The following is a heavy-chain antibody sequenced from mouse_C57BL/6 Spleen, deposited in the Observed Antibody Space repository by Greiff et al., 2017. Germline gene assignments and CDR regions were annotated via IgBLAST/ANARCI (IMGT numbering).Heavy chain of an antibody. J-gene: IGHJ1*03. CDR2: ISSGSSTI. V-gene: IGHV5-17*01. D-gene: IGHD1-1*01. CDR1: GFTFSDYG. Sequence: EVKLVESGGGLVKPGGSLKLSCAASGFTFSDYGMHWVRQAPEKGLEWVAYISSGSSTIYYADTVKGRFTISRANAKNTLFLQMTSLRSEDTAMYYCARRYYGSSSFYWYFDVWGTGTTVTVSS. CDR3: ARRYYGSSSFYWYFDV.